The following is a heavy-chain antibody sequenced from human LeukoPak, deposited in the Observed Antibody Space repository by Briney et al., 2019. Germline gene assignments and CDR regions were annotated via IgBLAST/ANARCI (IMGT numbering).Heavy chain of an antibody. CDR2: ISSSGSTI. J-gene: IGHJ4*02. V-gene: IGHV3-48*03. D-gene: IGHD1-26*01. CDR1: GFTFSSYE. CDR3: ARAEVGANHFDY. Sequence: GGSLRLSCAASGFTFSSYEMNWVRQAPGKGLECVSYISSSGSTIYYADSVKGRFTISRDNAKNSLYLQMNSLRAEDTAVYYCARAEVGANHFDYWGQGTLVTVSS.